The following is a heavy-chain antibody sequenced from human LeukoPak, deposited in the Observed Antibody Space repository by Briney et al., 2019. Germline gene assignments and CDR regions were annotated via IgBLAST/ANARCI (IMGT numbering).Heavy chain of an antibody. Sequence: PSETLSLTCTVSGGSISNYDWSWIRQPAGKGLEWIGRIYTSGSTNYNPSLKSRVTMSVDTSKNQFSLKLSSVTAADTAVYYCARGETIEMATIDYWGQGTLVTVSS. CDR3: ARGETIEMATIDY. CDR1: GGSISNYD. J-gene: IGHJ4*02. CDR2: IYTSGST. V-gene: IGHV4-4*07. D-gene: IGHD5-24*01.